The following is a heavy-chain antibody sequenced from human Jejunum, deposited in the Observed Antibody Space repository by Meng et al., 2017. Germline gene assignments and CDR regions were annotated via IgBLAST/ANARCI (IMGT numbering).Heavy chain of an antibody. Sequence: GESLKISCAASGFTFTDYYMTWIRQAPGKGLEWVSHISTGGRTIYYADSVKGRFTISRDNAKNSLYLQMNSLRAEDTAMYYCARDFSVAPTTFFDYWGQGTLVTVSS. D-gene: IGHD1-26*01. CDR3: ARDFSVAPTTFFDY. CDR2: ISTGGRTI. J-gene: IGHJ4*02. CDR1: GFTFTDYY. V-gene: IGHV3-11*04.